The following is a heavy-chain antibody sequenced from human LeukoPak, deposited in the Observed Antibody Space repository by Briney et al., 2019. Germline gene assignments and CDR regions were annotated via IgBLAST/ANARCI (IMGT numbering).Heavy chain of an antibody. CDR2: IIPIFDTA. Sequence: SVKVSCKASGGTFSIYAISWVRQALGQGLEWMGGIIPIFDTANYAQKFQGRVTITADKSTSTAYMELSSLRSEDTAVYYCARCSGSYYYYYGMDVWGKGTTVTVSS. CDR3: ARCSGSYYYYYGMDV. J-gene: IGHJ6*04. D-gene: IGHD3-10*01. V-gene: IGHV1-69*06. CDR1: GGTFSIYA.